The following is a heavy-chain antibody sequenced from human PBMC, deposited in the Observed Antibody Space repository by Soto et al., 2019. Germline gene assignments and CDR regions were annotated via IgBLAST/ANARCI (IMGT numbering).Heavy chain of an antibody. Sequence: QITLNESGPTVVRPTETLTLTCRFSGFSLTTSGVGVGWIRQSPGKAPEWLALIYWDDYKRYSASLKSRLTITKNTATNQVVLTLSDLDLTDTATYYCAHRVLRTVFGLVTTTAIYFDFWGQGTPVAVSS. CDR1: GFSLTTSGVG. D-gene: IGHD3-3*01. J-gene: IGHJ4*02. CDR2: IYWDDYK. V-gene: IGHV2-5*02. CDR3: AHRVLRTVFGLVTTTAIYFDF.